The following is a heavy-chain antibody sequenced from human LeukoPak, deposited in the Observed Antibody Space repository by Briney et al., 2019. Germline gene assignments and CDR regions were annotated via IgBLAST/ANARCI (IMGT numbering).Heavy chain of an antibody. Sequence: GGSLRLSCAASGFTFSKYGMSWVRQAPGKGPEWVSAISGSGGSTYYADSVKGRFTISRDNSKNTLYLQMNSLRAEDTAVYYCAKRGPYYYGSGSYYKGAQYYFDSWGQGPLVTVSS. CDR1: GFTFSKYG. CDR2: ISGSGGST. J-gene: IGHJ4*02. D-gene: IGHD3-10*01. CDR3: AKRGPYYYGSGSYYKGAQYYFDS. V-gene: IGHV3-23*01.